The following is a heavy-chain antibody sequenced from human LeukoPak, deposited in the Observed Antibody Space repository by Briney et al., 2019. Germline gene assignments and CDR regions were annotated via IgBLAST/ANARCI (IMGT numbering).Heavy chain of an antibody. CDR1: GFTFSSYS. V-gene: IGHV3-21*01. CDR2: ISSSSSYI. CDR3: ARGPTSVVGSTDYFDY. Sequence: GGSLRLSCAASGFTFSSYSMNWVRQAPGKGLEWVSSISSSSSYIYYADSVKGRFTISRDNAKNSLYLQMNSLRAEDTAVYYCARGPTSVVGSTDYFDYWGQGTLVTVSS. D-gene: IGHD1-26*01. J-gene: IGHJ4*02.